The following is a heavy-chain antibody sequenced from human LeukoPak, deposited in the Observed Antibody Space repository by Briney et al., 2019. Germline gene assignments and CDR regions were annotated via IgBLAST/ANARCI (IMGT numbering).Heavy chain of an antibody. CDR1: GYTFTGYY. D-gene: IGHD6-19*01. CDR3: ARDLEQWRGRMDV. Sequence: APVKVSCKASGYTFTGYYMHWVRQAPGQGLEWMGWINPNTGGTNYAQKFQGGVTMTRDTSITTAYMELSGLRSDDTAVYYCARDLEQWRGRMDVWGQGTTVTVSS. V-gene: IGHV1-2*02. CDR2: INPNTGGT. J-gene: IGHJ6*02.